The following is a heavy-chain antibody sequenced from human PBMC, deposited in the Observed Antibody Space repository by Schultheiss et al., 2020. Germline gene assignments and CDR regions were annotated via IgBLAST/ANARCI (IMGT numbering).Heavy chain of an antibody. CDR1: GGSFSGYY. Sequence: SETLSLTCAVYGGSFSGYYWSWIRQPPGKGLEWIGEINHSGSTYYNPSLKSRVTISVDTSKNQFSLKVNSVTAADTAVYYCASSSWYRGDWFDPWGQGTLVTVSS. V-gene: IGHV4-34*01. J-gene: IGHJ5*02. D-gene: IGHD6-13*01. CDR3: ASSSWYRGDWFDP. CDR2: INHSGST.